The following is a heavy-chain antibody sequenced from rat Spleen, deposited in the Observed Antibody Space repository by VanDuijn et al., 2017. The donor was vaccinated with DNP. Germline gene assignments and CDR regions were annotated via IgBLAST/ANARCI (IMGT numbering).Heavy chain of an antibody. CDR3: ARSELAYFAY. Sequence: EVQLVESGGDLVQPGRSLKLSCVASGFTFNNYWMAWIRQVPGRGLEWVASITTNGGSTYYPDSVKGRFTISRDNVKNTLYLQMNSLRSKDTATYYCARSELAYFAYWGQGVMVTVSS. V-gene: IGHV5-31*01. D-gene: IGHD5-1*01. J-gene: IGHJ2*01. CDR1: GFTFNNYW. CDR2: ITTNGGST.